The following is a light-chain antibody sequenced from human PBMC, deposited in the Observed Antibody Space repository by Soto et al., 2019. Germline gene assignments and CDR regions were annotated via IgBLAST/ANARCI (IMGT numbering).Light chain of an antibody. Sequence: EIVLTQSPATLSLSPGERATLSCRASQSVSSYLAWYQQKPGQAPRLLIYDASNRATGIPARFSGSGSGTDFTLTISSLLPDDCATYYCQHYSLYSPWTFGQGTKVEI. CDR1: QSVSSY. CDR2: DAS. V-gene: IGKV3-11*01. J-gene: IGKJ1*01. CDR3: QHYSLYSPWT.